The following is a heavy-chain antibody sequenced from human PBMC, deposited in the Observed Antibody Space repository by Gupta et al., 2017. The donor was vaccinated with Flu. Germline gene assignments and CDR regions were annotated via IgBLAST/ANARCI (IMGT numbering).Heavy chain of an antibody. J-gene: IGHJ4*02. Sequence: EVQLVESGGILVQPGGSLRLSCAASGFIFGDYWMHWVRQAPGKGLMWISRIREDGSGTEYVDSAKGRFTIYRDKAKNTVYLQMNSLRAADTGVYHWVRWSTNWLGIDYWGQGTPVTVSS. CDR3: VRWSTNWLGIDY. CDR1: GFIFGDYW. D-gene: IGHD2-2*01. V-gene: IGHV3-74*01. CDR2: IREDGSGT.